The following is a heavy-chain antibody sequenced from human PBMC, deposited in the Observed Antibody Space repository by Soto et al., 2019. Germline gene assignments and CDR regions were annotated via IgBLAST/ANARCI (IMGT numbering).Heavy chain of an antibody. Sequence: SETLSLTCAVYGGSFRGYYWSWIRQPPGKGLEWIGEINHSGSTNYNPSLKSRVTISVDTSKNQFSLKLSSATAADTAVYYCATGRTYYDILTGYREYYYHGMDVWGQGTTVTVSS. D-gene: IGHD3-9*01. CDR3: ATGRTYYDILTGYREYYYHGMDV. J-gene: IGHJ6*02. CDR1: GGSFRGYY. CDR2: INHSGST. V-gene: IGHV4-34*01.